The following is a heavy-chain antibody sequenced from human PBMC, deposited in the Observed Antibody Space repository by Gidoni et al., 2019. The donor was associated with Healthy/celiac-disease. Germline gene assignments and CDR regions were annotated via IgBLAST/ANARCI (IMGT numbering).Heavy chain of an antibody. CDR3: AKDHSWNYFDY. J-gene: IGHJ4*02. D-gene: IGHD6-13*01. Sequence: QVQLVESGGGVVQPGRSLRLSCAASGFTFSSYGMHWVRQAPGKGLEWVAVISYDGSNKYYADSVKGRFTISRDNSKNTLYLQMNSLRAEDTAVYYCAKDHSWNYFDYWGQGTLVTVSS. CDR2: ISYDGSNK. CDR1: GFTFSSYG. V-gene: IGHV3-30*18.